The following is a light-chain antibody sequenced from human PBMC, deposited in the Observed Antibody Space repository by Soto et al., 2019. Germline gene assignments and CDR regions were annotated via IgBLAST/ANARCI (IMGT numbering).Light chain of an antibody. V-gene: IGLV1-40*01. CDR3: QSYDSSLSGYV. J-gene: IGLJ1*01. CDR1: SSNIGAGYD. CDR2: GNS. Sequence: QSVLTRPPSVSGAPGQRVTISCTGSSSNIGAGYDVHWYQQLPGTAPKLLIYGNSNRPSGVPDRFSGFKSGTSASLAITGLQAEDEADYYCQSYDSSLSGYVFGTGTKLTVL.